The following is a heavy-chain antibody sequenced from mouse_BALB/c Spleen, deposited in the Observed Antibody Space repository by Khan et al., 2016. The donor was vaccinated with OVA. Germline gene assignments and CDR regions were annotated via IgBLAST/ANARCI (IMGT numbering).Heavy chain of an antibody. J-gene: IGHJ2*01. Sequence: VQLQESGAELAKPGASVKMSCKASGYTFTSYWMHWVKQRPGQGLEWIGYINPSTGYTEYNQKFKDKATLTADKSSSTAYMQMSSLTSEDFAVYYCASYYGSSYDFVYWGQGPTLTVSS. V-gene: IGHV1-7*01. D-gene: IGHD1-1*01. CDR3: ASYYGSSYDFVY. CDR1: GYTFTSYW. CDR2: INPSTGYT.